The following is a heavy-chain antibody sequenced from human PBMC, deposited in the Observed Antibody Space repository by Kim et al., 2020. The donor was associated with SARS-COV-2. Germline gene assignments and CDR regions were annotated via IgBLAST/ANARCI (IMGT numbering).Heavy chain of an antibody. CDR2: IYYSGST. CDR1: GGSISSGGYY. CDR3: ARDRHSSNKRITMVRGVISGFDP. Sequence: SETLSLTCTVSGGSISSGGYYWSWIRQHPGKGLEWIGYIYYSGSTYYNPSLKSRVTISVDTSKNQFSLKLSSVTAADTAVYYCARDRHSSNKRITMVRGVISGFDPWGQGTRVTVSS. J-gene: IGHJ5*02. D-gene: IGHD3-10*01. V-gene: IGHV4-31*03.